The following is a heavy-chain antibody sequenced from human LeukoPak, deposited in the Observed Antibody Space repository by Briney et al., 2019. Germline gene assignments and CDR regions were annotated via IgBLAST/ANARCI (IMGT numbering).Heavy chain of an antibody. V-gene: IGHV1-18*01. D-gene: IGHD6-6*01. CDR1: GYTFTSYG. Sequence: ASVKVSCKASGYTFTSYGISWVRQAPGQGLEWMGWISAYNGNTNYAQKLQGRVTMTTDTSTSTAYMELRSLRSADTAVYYCARDVSLPSSSWFDPWGQGTLVTVSS. CDR2: ISAYNGNT. J-gene: IGHJ5*02. CDR3: ARDVSLPSSSWFDP.